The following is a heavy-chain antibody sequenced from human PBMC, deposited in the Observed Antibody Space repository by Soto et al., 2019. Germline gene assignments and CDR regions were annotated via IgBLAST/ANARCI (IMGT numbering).Heavy chain of an antibody. D-gene: IGHD6-19*01. J-gene: IGHJ4*02. Sequence: GGSLRLSCAASGFTFSSYAMHWVRQAPGKGLEWVAVISYDGSNKYYADSVKGRFTISRDNSKNTLYLQMNSLRAEDTAVYYCARDQVAVARNFDYWGQGTLVTVSS. CDR3: ARDQVAVARNFDY. V-gene: IGHV3-30-3*01. CDR1: GFTFSSYA. CDR2: ISYDGSNK.